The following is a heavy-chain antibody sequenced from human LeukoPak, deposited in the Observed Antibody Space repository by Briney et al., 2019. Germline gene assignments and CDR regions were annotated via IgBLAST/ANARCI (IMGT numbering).Heavy chain of an antibody. CDR1: GYTFTTYY. CDR2: IIPIFGTA. J-gene: IGHJ4*02. CDR3: ARGTVEMATTIALDY. D-gene: IGHD5-24*01. V-gene: IGHV1-69*05. Sequence: SVKVSCKASGYTFTTYYMHWVRQAPGQGLEWMGGIIPIFGTANYAQKFQGRVTITTDESTSTAYMELSSLRSEDTAVYYCARGTVEMATTIALDYWGQGTLVTVSS.